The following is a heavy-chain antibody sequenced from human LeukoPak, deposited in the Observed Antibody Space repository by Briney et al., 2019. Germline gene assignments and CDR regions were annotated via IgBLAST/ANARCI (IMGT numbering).Heavy chain of an antibody. Sequence: SETLSLTCTVSGGSISSSYYYWGWIRQPPGKGLEWIGTFYYSGSTNYNPSRKSRVAVSVDTYRTQFSLRLSSVTAADTALYYFATSANLNQNWGQGTLVTVSS. V-gene: IGHV4-39*01. J-gene: IGHJ4*02. D-gene: IGHD1-14*01. CDR1: GGSISSSYYY. CDR2: FYYSGST. CDR3: ATSANLNQN.